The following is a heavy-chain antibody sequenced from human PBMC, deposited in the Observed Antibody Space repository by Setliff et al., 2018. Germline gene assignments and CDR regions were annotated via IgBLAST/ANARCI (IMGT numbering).Heavy chain of an antibody. CDR3: ARDASASDGRNAFDI. J-gene: IGHJ3*02. CDR1: GGSISDNGYF. Sequence: PSETLSLTCTVPGGSISDNGYFWGWVRQPPGKGLEWIGNIYFGGNTYFNPSFKSRVTMSIDTSNSQFSLKLSSVTAADTAIYYCARDASASDGRNAFDIWGQGTTVTVSS. V-gene: IGHV4-39*07. D-gene: IGHD1-26*01. CDR2: IYFGGNT.